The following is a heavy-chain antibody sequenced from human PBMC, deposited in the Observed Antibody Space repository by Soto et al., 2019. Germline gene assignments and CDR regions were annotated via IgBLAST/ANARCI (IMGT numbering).Heavy chain of an antibody. D-gene: IGHD6-13*01. Sequence: SVEVSFKASCYTFTSYGISWVRQAPGQGLEWMGWISAYNGNTNYAQKLQGRVTMTTDTSTSTAYMELRSLRSDDTAVYYCARGRYSSSWMGFDFDYWGQGTLVTVSS. V-gene: IGHV1-18*04. CDR3: ARGRYSSSWMGFDFDY. J-gene: IGHJ4*02. CDR1: CYTFTSYG. CDR2: ISAYNGNT.